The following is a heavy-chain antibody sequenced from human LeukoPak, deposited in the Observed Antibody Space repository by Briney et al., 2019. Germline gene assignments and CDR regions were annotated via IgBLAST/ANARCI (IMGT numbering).Heavy chain of an antibody. CDR1: GGSISSSNW. CDR2: IYHSGST. Sequence: PSGTLSLTCAVSGGSISSSNWWSWVRQPPGKGLEWIGEIYHSGSTNYNPSLKSRVTISVDKSKNQFSLKLSSVTAADTAVYYCARDSRAGSSSPYYYYYGMDVWGQGTTVTVSS. V-gene: IGHV4-4*02. CDR3: ARDSRAGSSSPYYYYYGMDV. J-gene: IGHJ6*02. D-gene: IGHD6-6*01.